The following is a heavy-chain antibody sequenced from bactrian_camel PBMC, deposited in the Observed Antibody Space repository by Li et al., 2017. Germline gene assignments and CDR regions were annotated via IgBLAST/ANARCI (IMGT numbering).Heavy chain of an antibody. CDR2: INTDGTST. Sequence: HVQLVESGGGSVQAGGSLRLSCAASGYTYSRLYCMGWFRQAPGKGLEWVSRINTDGTSTYYADSVKGRFTISRDSAKNTLYLQMNSLEPADTGMYYCAASSLMAWACPGAEYNYWGQGTQVTVS. J-gene: IGHJ4*01. CDR1: GYTYSRLYC. D-gene: IGHD1*01. V-gene: IGHV3S1*01. CDR3: AASSLMAWACPGAEYNY.